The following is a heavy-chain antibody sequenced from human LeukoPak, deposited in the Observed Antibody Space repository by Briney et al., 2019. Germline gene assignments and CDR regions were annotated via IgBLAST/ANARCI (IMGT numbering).Heavy chain of an antibody. D-gene: IGHD3-3*01. Sequence: GGSLRLSCTASGLTFSSYSMNWVRQAPGKGLEWVSSISSSSSYIYYADSVKGRFTISRDNAKNSLYLQMNSLRAEDTAVYYCASGVLRFLEWLPLDAFDIWGQGTMVTVSS. CDR2: ISSSSSYI. J-gene: IGHJ3*02. CDR1: GLTFSSYS. CDR3: ASGVLRFLEWLPLDAFDI. V-gene: IGHV3-21*01.